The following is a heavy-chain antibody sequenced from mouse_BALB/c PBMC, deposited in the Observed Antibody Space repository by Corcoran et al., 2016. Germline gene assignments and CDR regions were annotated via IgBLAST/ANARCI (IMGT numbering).Heavy chain of an antibody. J-gene: IGHJ1*01. CDR3: ASQYGNYAYWYFDV. Sequence: EVQLQQSGPGLVKPGASVKMSCKASGYTFTSYVMHGVKQKPGQGLVWSGDINPYNDGTKYNEKFKGKATLTSDKSSSTAYMEPSSLTSEDSAVYYCASQYGNYAYWYFDVWGAGTTVTVSS. D-gene: IGHD2-10*02. CDR1: GYTFTSYV. CDR2: INPYNDGT. V-gene: IGHV1S136*01.